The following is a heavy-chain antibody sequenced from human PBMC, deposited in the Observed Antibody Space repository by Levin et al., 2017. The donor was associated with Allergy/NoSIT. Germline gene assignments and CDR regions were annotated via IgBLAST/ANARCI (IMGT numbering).Heavy chain of an antibody. CDR1: GFTFSDYY. Sequence: GGSLRLSCAASGFTFSDYYMSWIRQAPGKGLEWVSYISSSSSYTNYADSVKGRFTISRDNAKNSLYLQMNSLRAEDTAVYYCARFFYTVRGNGDLDYWGQGTLVTVSS. J-gene: IGHJ4*02. CDR3: ARFFYTVRGNGDLDY. V-gene: IGHV3-11*03. D-gene: IGHD3-16*01. CDR2: ISSSSSYT.